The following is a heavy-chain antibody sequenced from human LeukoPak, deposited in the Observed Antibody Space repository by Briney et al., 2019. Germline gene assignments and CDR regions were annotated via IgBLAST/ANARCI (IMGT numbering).Heavy chain of an antibody. Sequence: GGSLRLSCAASGFTFSSYGMHWVRQAPGKGLEWVAFIRYDGSNKYYADSVKGRFTISRDNSKNTLYLQMNSLRAEDTAVYYCARWYSSGFGSYYFDYWGQGTLVTVSS. J-gene: IGHJ4*02. CDR3: ARWYSSGFGSYYFDY. CDR2: IRYDGSNK. D-gene: IGHD6-19*01. V-gene: IGHV3-30*02. CDR1: GFTFSSYG.